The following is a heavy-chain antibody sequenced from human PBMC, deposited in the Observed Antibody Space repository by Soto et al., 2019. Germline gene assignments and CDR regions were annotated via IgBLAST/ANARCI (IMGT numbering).Heavy chain of an antibody. CDR2: INHGGST. Sequence: QVQLQQWGAGLLKPSETLSLTCAVYGASFSGYYWSWIRQPPGKGLEWIGEINHGGSTNYNPSLKSRVTLSVDTSKNQFSLKLSSVTAADTAVYYCARVREVTATFYYYYGMDVWGQGTTVTVSS. CDR1: GASFSGYY. CDR3: ARVREVTATFYYYYGMDV. V-gene: IGHV4-34*01. D-gene: IGHD2-21*02. J-gene: IGHJ6*02.